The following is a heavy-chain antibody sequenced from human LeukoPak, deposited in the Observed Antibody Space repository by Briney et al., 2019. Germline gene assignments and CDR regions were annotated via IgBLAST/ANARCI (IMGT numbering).Heavy chain of an antibody. V-gene: IGHV1-2*02. CDR2: INPNSGGI. CDR1: GYTFTGYY. J-gene: IGHJ4*02. CDR3: ARADGDYGGNYGC. Sequence: GASVKVSCKASGYTFTGYYIHWVRQAPGRGPEGMGWINPNSGGINYAQKFQGRVTMTRDTSISTAYMELSRLRSDDTAVYYCARADGDYGGNYGCWGQGTLVTVSS. D-gene: IGHD4-23*01.